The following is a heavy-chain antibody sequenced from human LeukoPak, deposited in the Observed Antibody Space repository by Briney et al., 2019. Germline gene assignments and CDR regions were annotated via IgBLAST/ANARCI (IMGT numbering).Heavy chain of an antibody. CDR1: GGSISSFY. J-gene: IGHJ4*02. V-gene: IGHV4-59*01. Sequence: PSETLSLTCTVSGGSISSFYWSWIRQPPGKGLEWMGYLYNNGSTNYNPSLKSRVTISVGTSKDQFSLKVTSVTAADTAVYFCARIWFGLRRLYYFDYWGQGTLVTVSS. CDR2: LYNNGST. CDR3: ARIWFGLRRLYYFDY. D-gene: IGHD3-10*01.